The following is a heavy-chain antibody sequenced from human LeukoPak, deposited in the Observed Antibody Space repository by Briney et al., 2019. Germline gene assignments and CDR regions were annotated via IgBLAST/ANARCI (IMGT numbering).Heavy chain of an antibody. V-gene: IGHV1-8*01. D-gene: IGHD6-6*01. CDR2: MNPNSGNT. CDR3: ARSSWSSSGGYYYYYMDV. J-gene: IGHJ6*03. Sequence: ASVKVSCKASGYTFTTYDINWVRQATGQGLEWMGWMNPNSGNTGYAQKFQGRVTMTRNTSMSTAYMELNSLRSEDTAVYYCARSSWSSSGGYYYYYMDVWGKGTTVTVSS. CDR1: GYTFTTYD.